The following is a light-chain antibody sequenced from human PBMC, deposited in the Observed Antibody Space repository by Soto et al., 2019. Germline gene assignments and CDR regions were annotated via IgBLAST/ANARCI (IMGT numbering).Light chain of an antibody. V-gene: IGKV1-5*03. CDR1: QSISSW. CDR2: KAS. Sequence: DIQMTQSPSTLSASVGDRVTITCRASQSISSWLAWYQQKPGKAPKLLIYKASSLESGVPSRFSGSGSGTEFTLTISGLQPDDFATYYCQQYISDPLTFGGGTEVEI. J-gene: IGKJ4*01. CDR3: QQYISDPLT.